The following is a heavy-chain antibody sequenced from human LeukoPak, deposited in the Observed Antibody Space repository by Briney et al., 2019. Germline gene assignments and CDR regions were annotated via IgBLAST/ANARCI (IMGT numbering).Heavy chain of an antibody. CDR1: VGSISSSSSY. D-gene: IGHD3-22*01. CDR3: AKSGHSYYYTPGDFS. Sequence: SEALSLTCPVSVGSISSSSSYWGCIRQPPGEGLEWIATIYYTESTNYNPSLKTRVTIALDTSTNQFSLRLTSVTAADTAVYYCAKSGHSYYYTPGDFSCGQGTLGTVSS. V-gene: IGHV4-39*01. CDR2: IYYTEST. J-gene: IGHJ5*02.